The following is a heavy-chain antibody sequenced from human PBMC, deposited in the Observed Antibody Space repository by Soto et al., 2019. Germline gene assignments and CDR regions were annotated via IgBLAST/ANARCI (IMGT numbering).Heavy chain of an antibody. CDR1: GATFSSYA. J-gene: IGHJ6*02. D-gene: IGHD2-15*01. CDR3: ARSQGGSSSLDIYYYYYYGMDV. CDR2: IIPIFGTA. Sequence: SVKVSCKPPGATFSSYAISWVRQAPGQGLEWMGGIIPIFGTAKYAQKFQGRVTITADESTSTGYMELSSLRSEETAVYYCARSQGGSSSLDIYYYYYYGMDVWGQGTTVTVSS. V-gene: IGHV1-69*13.